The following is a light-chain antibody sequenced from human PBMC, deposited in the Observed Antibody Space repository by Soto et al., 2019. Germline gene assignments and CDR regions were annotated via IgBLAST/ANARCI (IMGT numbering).Light chain of an antibody. J-gene: IGLJ1*01. Sequence: QSVLTQPPSASGTPGQRVTISCSGSSSNIGSNTVNWYQQLPGTAPKLLIYSNNQRHSGVPDRFSGSKSGTSASLAISGLQSEDESDYYCAACDDSLNGYVFGTGTNLTVL. V-gene: IGLV1-44*01. CDR1: SSNIGSNT. CDR2: SNN. CDR3: AACDDSLNGYV.